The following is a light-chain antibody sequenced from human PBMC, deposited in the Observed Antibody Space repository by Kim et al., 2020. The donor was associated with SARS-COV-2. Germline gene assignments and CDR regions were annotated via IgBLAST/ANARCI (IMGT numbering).Light chain of an antibody. Sequence: QLVLTQSPSASASLGASVKLTCTLSSGHSSYAIAWHQQQPEKGPRYLMKVNSDGSHSKGDGIPDRFSGSSSGAERYLTISGLQSEDEADYYCQTWGADIIFGGGTKLTVL. CDR3: QTWGADII. J-gene: IGLJ2*01. V-gene: IGLV4-69*02. CDR2: VNSDGSH. CDR1: SGHSSYA.